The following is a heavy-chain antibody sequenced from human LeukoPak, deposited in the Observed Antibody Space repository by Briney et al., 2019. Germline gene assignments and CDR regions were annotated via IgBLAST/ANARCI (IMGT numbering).Heavy chain of an antibody. J-gene: IGHJ4*02. Sequence: PSETLSLTCTVSGGSITNYYWSWIRQPPGEGLEWIGYVYDSGATNSNPSLKSRVTISVDTSKNHFSLDLRSVTAADTAVYFCARLGLYDGYTHDSWGQGTLVTVSS. D-gene: IGHD5-24*01. CDR1: GGSITNYY. CDR2: VYDSGAT. V-gene: IGHV4-59*08. CDR3: ARLGLYDGYTHDS.